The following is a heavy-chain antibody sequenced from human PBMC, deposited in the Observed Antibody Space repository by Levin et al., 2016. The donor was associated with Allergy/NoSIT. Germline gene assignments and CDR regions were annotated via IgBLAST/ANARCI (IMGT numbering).Heavy chain of an antibody. J-gene: IGHJ4*02. D-gene: IGHD6-19*01. Sequence: WIRQPPGKGLEWVSSISSSSSSKNYADSVKGRFTISRDNAKESLYLQMNSLRAEDTAVYYCTSTLADSSGWYHIDSWGQGTLVTVSS. CDR3: TSTLADSSGWYHIDS. V-gene: IGHV3-21*01. CDR2: ISSSSSSK.